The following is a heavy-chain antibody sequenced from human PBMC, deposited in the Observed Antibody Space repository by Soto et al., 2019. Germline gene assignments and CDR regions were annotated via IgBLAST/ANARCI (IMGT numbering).Heavy chain of an antibody. CDR3: ARVGPWVPYYYDSSPYTFENWFDP. V-gene: IGHV4-38-2*01. J-gene: IGHJ5*02. CDR1: GYCISSGYY. Sequence: PXASLSLTCAVCGYCISSGYYWCWLRQPPGKGLEWIGSIYHVGSTYYNPSLNSRVTLSIDMTNNHVSLILNSVTAADTAVYYCARVGPWVPYYYDSSPYTFENWFDPWGQRTLVTVSS. CDR2: IYHVGST. D-gene: IGHD3-22*01.